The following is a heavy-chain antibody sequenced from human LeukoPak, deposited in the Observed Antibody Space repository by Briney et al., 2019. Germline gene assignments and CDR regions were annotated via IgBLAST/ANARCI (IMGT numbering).Heavy chain of an antibody. V-gene: IGHV3-21*01. Sequence: GGSLRLSCAASGFTFSSYSMNWVRQAPGKGLEWVSSISSSSSYIYYADSVKGRFTISRDNAKNSLYLQMNGLRAEDTAVYYCARDSVTYYDILTGYYPLDFDYWGQGTLVTVSS. CDR2: ISSSSSYI. CDR1: GFTFSSYS. CDR3: ARDSVTYYDILTGYYPLDFDY. D-gene: IGHD3-9*01. J-gene: IGHJ4*02.